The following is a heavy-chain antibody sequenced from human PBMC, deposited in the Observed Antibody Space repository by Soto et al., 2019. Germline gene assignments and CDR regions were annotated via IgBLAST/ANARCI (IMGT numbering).Heavy chain of an antibody. D-gene: IGHD1-20*01. J-gene: IGHJ4*02. CDR2: IKQDGSEK. CDR3: ARDHLLTGSTGCLDY. V-gene: IGHV3-7*01. CDR1: GFAFTNYW. Sequence: GGSLRLSCAASGFAFTNYWMSRVRQAPGKGLEWVANIKQDGSEKYYVDSVKGRFTISRDNAKNSLYLQMNSLRPEDTAVYYCARDHLLTGSTGCLDYWGQGTLVTVSS.